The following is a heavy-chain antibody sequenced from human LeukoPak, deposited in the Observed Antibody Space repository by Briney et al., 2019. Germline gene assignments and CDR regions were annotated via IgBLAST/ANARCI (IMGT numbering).Heavy chain of an antibody. Sequence: GGSLRLSCAASGFTFSSYWMHWVRHAPGKGLVWVSHIKTDGSSTNYAESVKGRFTISRDNAKNTVYLQMNSLRAEDTAVYYCARDTHYYGSGSPAFDFWGRGTMVTVSS. CDR1: GFTFSSYW. V-gene: IGHV3-74*01. D-gene: IGHD3-10*01. CDR3: ARDTHYYGSGSPAFDF. CDR2: IKTDGSST. J-gene: IGHJ3*01.